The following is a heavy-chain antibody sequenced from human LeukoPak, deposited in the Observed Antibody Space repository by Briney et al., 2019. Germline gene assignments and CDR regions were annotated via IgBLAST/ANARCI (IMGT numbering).Heavy chain of an antibody. D-gene: IGHD4/OR15-4a*01. V-gene: IGHV3-53*01. J-gene: IGHJ4*02. CDR2: IYYDDRT. Sequence: GGSLRLSCTVSGFTVSDNSMSWVRQAPGKGLEWVSFIYYDDRTHYSDSVKGRFTISRDNSKNTLYLQMNSLRAEDTAVYYCARRAGAYSHPYDYWGQGTLVTVSS. CDR1: GFTVSDNS. CDR3: ARRAGAYSHPYDY.